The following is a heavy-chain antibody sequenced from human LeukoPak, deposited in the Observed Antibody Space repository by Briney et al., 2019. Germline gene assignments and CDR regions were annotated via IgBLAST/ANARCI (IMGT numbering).Heavy chain of an antibody. CDR1: GGSFSGYY. J-gene: IGHJ5*02. CDR3: ARPAQPPTNYYGSSENWFDP. D-gene: IGHD3-10*01. CDR2: INHSGST. Sequence: PSETLSLTCAVYGGSFSGYYWSWIRQPPGKGLEWIGEINHSGSTNYNPSLKSRVTISVDTSKNQFSLKLSSVTAADTAVYYCARPAQPPTNYYGSSENWFDPWGQGTLVTVSS. V-gene: IGHV4-34*01.